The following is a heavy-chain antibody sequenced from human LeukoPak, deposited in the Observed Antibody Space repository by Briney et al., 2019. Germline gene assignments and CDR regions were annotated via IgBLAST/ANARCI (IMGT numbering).Heavy chain of an antibody. CDR2: IIPIFSTS. D-gene: IGHD4-11*01. CDR1: GGTFSSYA. Sequence: EASVKVSCKASGGTFSSYAINWVRQAPGQGLEWMGEIIPIFSTSNYAQKFQGRVTMTRDMSTSTVYMELSSLRSEDTAVYYCARGLHHDAFDIWGQGTMVTVSS. V-gene: IGHV1-69*05. CDR3: ARGLHHDAFDI. J-gene: IGHJ3*02.